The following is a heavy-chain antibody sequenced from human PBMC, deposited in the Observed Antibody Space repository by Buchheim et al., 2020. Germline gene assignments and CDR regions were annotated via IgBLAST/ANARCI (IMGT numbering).Heavy chain of an antibody. CDR1: GYTFTSYY. J-gene: IGHJ4*02. Sequence: QVQLVQSRAEVKKPGASVKVSCKASGYTFTSYYVHWVRQAPGQGLEWMGIINPSGAGTSYSQKFQGRVTMTRDTSTRTVYMELSSLRSEDTAVYYCARDRGAAAGTSPGYWGQGTL. CDR2: INPSGAGT. CDR3: ARDRGAAAGTSPGY. V-gene: IGHV1-46*01. D-gene: IGHD6-13*01.